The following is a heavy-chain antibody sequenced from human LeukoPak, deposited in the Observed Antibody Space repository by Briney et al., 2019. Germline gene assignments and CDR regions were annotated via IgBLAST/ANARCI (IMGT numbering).Heavy chain of an antibody. J-gene: IGHJ3*02. D-gene: IGHD5-18*01. Sequence: PSETLSLTCTVSGGSISSYYWSWIRQPPGKGLEWIGYIYYSGSTNYNPSLKSRVTISVDTSKNQFSLKLSSVTAADTAVYYCARGVIQLSTDAFDIWGQGTMVTVSS. CDR3: ARGVIQLSTDAFDI. V-gene: IGHV4-59*01. CDR2: IYYSGST. CDR1: GGSISSYY.